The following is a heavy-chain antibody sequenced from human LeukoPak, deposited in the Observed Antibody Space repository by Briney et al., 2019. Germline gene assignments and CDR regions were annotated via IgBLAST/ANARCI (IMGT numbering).Heavy chain of an antibody. D-gene: IGHD1-14*01. Sequence: PSDPLPLPCTVWGRPNRSRSYFWRWIRQPPGKGLELGGNMYYSGSTYYNPSLKIRGSISSHRSNNQFSLKLTSVTILDDASYFCVRQGGRPDWFDPWGQGTQVTVSS. CDR3: VRQGGRPDWFDP. V-gene: IGHV4-39*01. CDR2: MYYSGST. J-gene: IGHJ5*02. CDR1: GRPNRSRSYF.